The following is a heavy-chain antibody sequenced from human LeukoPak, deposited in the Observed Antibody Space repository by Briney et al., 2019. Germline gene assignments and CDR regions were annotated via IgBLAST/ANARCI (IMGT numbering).Heavy chain of an antibody. V-gene: IGHV3-23*01. CDR2: ISDNEGRT. D-gene: IGHD5-18*01. CDR3: ARHDSFIPY. J-gene: IGHJ4*02. Sequence: GGSLRLSCAASGFTFNYYAMSWVRQAPGKGLEWVSGISDNEGRTYYTDSVKGRFTISRDKTKNTVFLQMHNLRAVDTAVYFCARHDSFIPYWGQGALVTVSS. CDR1: GFTFNYYA.